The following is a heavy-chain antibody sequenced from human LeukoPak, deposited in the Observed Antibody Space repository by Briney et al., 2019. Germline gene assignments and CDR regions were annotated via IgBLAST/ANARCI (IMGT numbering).Heavy chain of an antibody. CDR1: GFTFSDYY. V-gene: IGHV3-11*04. CDR3: ARGLPVSGSSSVYYYYMDV. Sequence: GGSLRLSCTVSGFTFSDYYMTWIRQAPGKGLEWVSYISYSGDTIYYADSVKGRFTISRDNAKNSLYLQMNSLRAEDTAVYYCARGLPVSGSSSVYYYYMDVWGKGTTVTISS. D-gene: IGHD6-13*01. J-gene: IGHJ6*03. CDR2: ISYSGDTI.